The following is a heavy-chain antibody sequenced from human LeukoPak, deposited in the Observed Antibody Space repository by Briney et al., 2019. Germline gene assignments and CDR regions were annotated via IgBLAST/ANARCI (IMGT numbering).Heavy chain of an antibody. CDR1: GFSLSTSGMC. CDR2: IDWDDDK. V-gene: IGHV2-70*11. J-gene: IGHJ6*02. D-gene: IGHD2-2*01. CDR3: ARDIVVVPAAAEYYYYGMDV. Sequence: SGPTLVNPTQTLTLTCTFSGFSLSTSGMCVSWIRQPPGKALEWLARIDWDDDKYYSTSLKTRLTISKDTSKNQVVLTMTNMGPVDTAMYYCARDIVVVPAAAEYYYYGMDVWGQGTTVTVSS.